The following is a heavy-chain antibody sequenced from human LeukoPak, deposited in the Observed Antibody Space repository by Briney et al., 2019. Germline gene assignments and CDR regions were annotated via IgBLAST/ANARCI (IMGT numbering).Heavy chain of an antibody. CDR1: GFTFSSYA. J-gene: IGHJ4*02. D-gene: IGHD3-22*01. CDR3: AKYPRANYDSSGYYFVY. CDR2: ISGSGGST. Sequence: GGSLRLSCAASGFTFSSYAMSWVRQAPGKGLEWVSAISGSGGSTYYADSVKGRFTISRDNSKNTLYLQMNSLRAEDTAVYYCAKYPRANYDSSGYYFVYWGQGTPVTVSS. V-gene: IGHV3-23*01.